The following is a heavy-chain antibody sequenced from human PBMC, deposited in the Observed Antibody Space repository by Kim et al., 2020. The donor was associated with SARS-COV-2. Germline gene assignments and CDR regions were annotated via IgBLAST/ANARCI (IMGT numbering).Heavy chain of an antibody. Sequence: RFTISRDNAKNSLYLQRNSLRAEDTAVYYCARRYYGSGIVVRGYYGMDVWGQGTTVTVSS. J-gene: IGHJ6*02. D-gene: IGHD3-10*01. V-gene: IGHV3-48*03. CDR3: ARRYYGSGIVVRGYYGMDV.